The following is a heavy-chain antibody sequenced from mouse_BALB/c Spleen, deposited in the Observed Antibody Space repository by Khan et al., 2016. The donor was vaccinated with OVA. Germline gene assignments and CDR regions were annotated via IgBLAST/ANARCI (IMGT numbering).Heavy chain of an antibody. CDR3: SRSLWLHSFVLYY. V-gene: IGHV8-12*01. CDR2: IYWDDDK. J-gene: IGHJ4*01. CDR1: GFSLSSSGMG. Sequence: QVTLKESGPGILQPSQTLSLTCSFSGFSLSSSGMGVSWIRQPSGKDPEWLTHIYWDDDKRFNPSLKSRSTVSKDTSRNQVFLNFTNVDTADIATYFCSRSLWLHSFVLYYLGQESSVIVPS. D-gene: IGHD2-2*01.